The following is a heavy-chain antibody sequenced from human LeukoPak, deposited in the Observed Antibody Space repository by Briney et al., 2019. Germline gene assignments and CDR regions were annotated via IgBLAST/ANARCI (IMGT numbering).Heavy chain of an antibody. J-gene: IGHJ5*02. CDR2: IYYSGST. CDR3: ARGITMVRGVNNWFDP. D-gene: IGHD3-10*01. CDR1: GGSISSYY. V-gene: IGHV4-59*01. Sequence: PSETLSLTCTVSGGSISSYYWSWIRQPPGKGLEWIGYIYYSGSTNYNPSLKSRVTISVDTSKNQFSLKLSSVTAADTAVYYCARGITMVRGVNNWFDPWGLGTLVTVSS.